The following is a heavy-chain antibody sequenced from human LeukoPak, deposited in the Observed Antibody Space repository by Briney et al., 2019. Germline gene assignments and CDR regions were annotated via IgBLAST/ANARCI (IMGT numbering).Heavy chain of an antibody. J-gene: IGHJ3*02. D-gene: IGHD2-15*01. CDR1: GYTFTDYY. CDR3: ARARYCSGGSCYSGAFDI. Sequence: GASVKVSCKASGYTFTDYYIHWVRQAPGQGLEWMGSINSNSGGTKYAQKFQGRVTMTRDTSISTAYMELSRLRSDDTAVYYCARARYCSGGSCYSGAFDIWGQGTMVTVSS. V-gene: IGHV1-2*02. CDR2: INSNSGGT.